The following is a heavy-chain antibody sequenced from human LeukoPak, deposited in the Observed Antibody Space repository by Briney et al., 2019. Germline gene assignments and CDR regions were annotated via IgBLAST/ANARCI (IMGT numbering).Heavy chain of an antibody. V-gene: IGHV1-69*13. CDR2: IIPIFGTA. CDR1: GGTFSSYA. Sequence: ASVTVSCKASGGTFSSYAISWVRQAPGQGLEWMGGIIPIFGTANYAQKFQGRVTITADESTSTAYMELSSLRSEDTAVYYCARETLHYYGSGSFPPAPQAWFDPWGQGTLVTVSS. CDR3: ARETLHYYGSGSFPPAPQAWFDP. D-gene: IGHD3-10*01. J-gene: IGHJ5*02.